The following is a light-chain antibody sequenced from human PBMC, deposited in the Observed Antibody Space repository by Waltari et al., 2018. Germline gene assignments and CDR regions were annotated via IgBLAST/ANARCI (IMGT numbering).Light chain of an antibody. Sequence: QSVLTQPPSASGTPGQSIIISCSGSSSNIGDNTVTWYQQVPGTAPKLLNYGTRERPSGVSNRLSGSKSGTSASLAISALQPEDEADYYCAAWDDSLNGPVFGTGTKVTVL. CDR3: AAWDDSLNGPV. CDR2: GTR. V-gene: IGLV1-44*01. J-gene: IGLJ1*01. CDR1: SSNIGDNT.